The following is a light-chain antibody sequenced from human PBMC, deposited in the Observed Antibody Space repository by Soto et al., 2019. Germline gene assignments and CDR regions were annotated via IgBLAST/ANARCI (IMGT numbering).Light chain of an antibody. CDR2: GAS. V-gene: IGKV3-20*01. J-gene: IGKJ4*01. CDR3: QQYGSSPT. CDR1: QSVSSSH. Sequence: ESGVTQSPGTLSLSPGERATLSCRASQSVSSSHLAWYQHNPGQAHRLLIYGASSRATGIPDRFSGSGSGTDFTLTIRRLEPEDFAVYYCQQYGSSPTFGGGTKVEIK.